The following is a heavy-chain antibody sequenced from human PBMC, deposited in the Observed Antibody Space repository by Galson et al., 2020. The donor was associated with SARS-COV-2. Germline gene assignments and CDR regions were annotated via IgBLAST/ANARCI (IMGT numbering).Heavy chain of an antibody. CDR1: GFTFSSYG. J-gene: IGHJ3*02. V-gene: IGHV3-33*01. CDR2: IWYDGSNN. D-gene: IGHD1-26*01. Sequence: QLGEYLKLSCAASGFTFSSYGMHWVRQAPGKGLEWVAVIWYDGSNNYYADSVKGRFTISRDNSKNTLYLQMNSLRAEDTAVYYCARDELSAFDIWGQGTMVTVSS. CDR3: ARDELSAFDI.